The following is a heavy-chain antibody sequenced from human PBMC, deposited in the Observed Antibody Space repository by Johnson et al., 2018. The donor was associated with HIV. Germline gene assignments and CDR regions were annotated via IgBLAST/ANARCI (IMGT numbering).Heavy chain of an antibody. CDR3: AREFESPETDFWSGDDAFDI. D-gene: IGHD3-3*01. CDR2: IYWNGGGI. CDR1: GFIFDDYG. V-gene: IGHV3-20*04. Sequence: VQLVESGGGVLRPGASLRLSCEGSGFIFDDYGMSWVRQGPGKGLEWVSGIYWNGGGIGYADSVKGRFPISSDHAKNSLYLQMNSLRAEDTALYYCAREFESPETDFWSGDDAFDIWGQGTMVTVSS. J-gene: IGHJ3*02.